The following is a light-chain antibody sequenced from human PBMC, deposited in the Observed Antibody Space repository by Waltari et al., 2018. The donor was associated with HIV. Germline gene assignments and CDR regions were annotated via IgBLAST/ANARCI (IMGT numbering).Light chain of an antibody. CDR1: SANIGSNH. V-gene: IGLV1-47*01. J-gene: IGLJ2*01. Sequence: HSVLTLPPSASGTPGQRVTISCSGSSANIGSNHVYWYQQLPGRAPKLLIDRNNQRPSGVPDRFSGSKSGTSASLAISGLRADDEADYYCAAWDDSLRGVVFGGGAKLTVL. CDR2: RNN. CDR3: AAWDDSLRGVV.